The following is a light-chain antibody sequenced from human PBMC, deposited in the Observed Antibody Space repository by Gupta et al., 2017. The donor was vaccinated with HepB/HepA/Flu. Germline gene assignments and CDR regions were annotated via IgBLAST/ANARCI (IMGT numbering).Light chain of an antibody. CDR2: TAS. CDR1: QDINSY. Sequence: QLTQSPSFLSASVGDRVTITCRASQDINSYLIWYQQKPGKAPNLLIYTASTLQGGVPSRFSGRGSGTEFTLTISSLQPEDVATYYCQQCNSYPITFGQGTRLDIK. V-gene: IGKV1-9*01. CDR3: QQCNSYPIT. J-gene: IGKJ5*01.